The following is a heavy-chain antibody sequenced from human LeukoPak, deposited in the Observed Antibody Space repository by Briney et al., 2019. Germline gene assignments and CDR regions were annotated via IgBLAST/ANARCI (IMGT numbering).Heavy chain of an antibody. Sequence: GGSLRLSCAASGFIFSSYAMSWVRQAPGKGLEWVSGISGSADITDYADSVKGRFTISRDNSKNTLYLQMNSLRAEDTAVYYCAKDLYYFGSGSHDYWGQGTLVTVSS. CDR2: ISGSADIT. D-gene: IGHD3-10*01. J-gene: IGHJ4*02. CDR3: AKDLYYFGSGSHDY. CDR1: GFIFSSYA. V-gene: IGHV3-23*01.